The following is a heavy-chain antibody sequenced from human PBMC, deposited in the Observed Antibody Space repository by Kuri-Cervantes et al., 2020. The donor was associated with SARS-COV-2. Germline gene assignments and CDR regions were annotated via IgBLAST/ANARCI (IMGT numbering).Heavy chain of an antibody. J-gene: IGHJ6*02. CDR3: ARPKGLAGAGHYYGLDV. Sequence: ASVKVSCKASGGTFSSYAISWVRQAPGQGPEWRGWINPNSGDTNYSQKFQGWVTMTRDTSVSTAYMELSRLKSDDTAVYYSARPKGLAGAGHYYGLDVWGQGTTVTVSS. CDR2: INPNSGDT. V-gene: IGHV1-2*04. CDR1: GGTFSSYA. D-gene: IGHD6-19*01.